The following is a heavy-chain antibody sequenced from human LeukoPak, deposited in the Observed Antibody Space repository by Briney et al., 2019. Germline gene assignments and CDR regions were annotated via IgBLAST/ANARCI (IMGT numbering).Heavy chain of an antibody. J-gene: IGHJ4*02. CDR3: AKLGTTINFYHYGDYFDY. CDR1: GFTFSSYA. D-gene: IGHD1-1*01. V-gene: IGHV3-23*01. Sequence: PGGSLRLSCAASGFTFSSYAMSWVRQAPGKGLEWVSAISGSGGSTYYADSVKGRFTISRDNSKNTLYLQMNSLRAEDTAVYYCAKLGTTINFYHYGDYFDYWGQGTLVTVSS. CDR2: ISGSGGST.